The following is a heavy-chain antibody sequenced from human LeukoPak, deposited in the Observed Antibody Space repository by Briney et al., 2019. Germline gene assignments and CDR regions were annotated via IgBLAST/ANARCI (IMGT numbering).Heavy chain of an antibody. J-gene: IGHJ4*02. Sequence: GASVKVSCKVSGYTLTELSMHWVRQAPGKGLEWMGGFDPEDGETIYAQKFQGRVTMTRDTSISTAYMELSRLRSDDTAVYYCARGQQWLEAFDYWGQGTLVTVSS. V-gene: IGHV1-24*01. CDR3: ARGQQWLEAFDY. CDR1: GYTLTELS. D-gene: IGHD6-19*01. CDR2: FDPEDGET.